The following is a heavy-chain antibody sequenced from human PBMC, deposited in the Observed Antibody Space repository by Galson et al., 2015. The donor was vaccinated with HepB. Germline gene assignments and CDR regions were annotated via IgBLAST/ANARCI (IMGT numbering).Heavy chain of an antibody. J-gene: IGHJ3*02. Sequence: SLRLSCAASGFTFSSYWTSWVRQAPGKGLEWVANIKQDGSEKDYVDSVKGRFTISRDNAKNSLYLQMNSLRAEDTAVYYCARGFQVGAFDIWGQGTMVTVSS. CDR2: IKQDGSEK. CDR3: ARGFQVGAFDI. CDR1: GFTFSSYW. V-gene: IGHV3-7*03.